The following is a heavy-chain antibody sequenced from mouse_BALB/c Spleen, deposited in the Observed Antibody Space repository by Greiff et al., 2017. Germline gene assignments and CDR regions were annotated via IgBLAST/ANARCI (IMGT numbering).Heavy chain of an antibody. CDR2: ISSGGSYT. CDR3: ARGGSTMILYYFDY. J-gene: IGHJ2*01. D-gene: IGHD2-4*01. Sequence: VQLKESGGGLVKPGGSLKLSCAASGFTFSSYAMSWVRQTPEKRLEWVATISSGGSYTYYPDSVKGRFTISRDNAKNTLYLQMSSLRSEDTAMYYCARGGSTMILYYFDYWGQGTTLTVSS. V-gene: IGHV5-9-3*01. CDR1: GFTFSSYA.